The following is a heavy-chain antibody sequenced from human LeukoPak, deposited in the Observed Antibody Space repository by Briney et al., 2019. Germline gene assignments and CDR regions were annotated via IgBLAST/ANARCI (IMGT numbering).Heavy chain of an antibody. V-gene: IGHV5-51*01. CDR3: ARSGYYDSSGYYGYDAFDI. J-gene: IGHJ3*02. Sequence: GASLKISCKGSGYSFTSYWIGWVRQMPGKGLEWMGIIYPGDSDTRYSPSFRGQVTISADKSISTAYLQWSSLKASDTAMYYCARSGYYDSSGYYGYDAFDIWGQGTMVTVSS. CDR2: IYPGDSDT. D-gene: IGHD3-22*01. CDR1: GYSFTSYW.